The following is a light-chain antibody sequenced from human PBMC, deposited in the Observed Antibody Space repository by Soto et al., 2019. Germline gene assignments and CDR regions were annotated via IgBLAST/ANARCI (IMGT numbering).Light chain of an antibody. CDR2: GAS. J-gene: IGKJ1*01. CDR3: QHYSSSPRSWT. Sequence: EIVLTQSPGILSLSPGERATLSCRASQSVSSSYLAWYQQKPGQAPRLLIYGASIRATGIPDRFSGSGFGTDFTLTISRLEPEDFAVYYCQHYSSSPRSWTFGQGTKVEIK. V-gene: IGKV3-20*01. CDR1: QSVSSSY.